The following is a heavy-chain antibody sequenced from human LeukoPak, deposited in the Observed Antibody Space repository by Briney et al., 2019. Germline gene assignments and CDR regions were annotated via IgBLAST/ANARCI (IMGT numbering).Heavy chain of an antibody. J-gene: IGHJ5*02. V-gene: IGHV4-39*07. D-gene: IGHD6-6*01. CDR2: IHHSGTT. CDR1: GGSISSSSYY. CDR3: ARGVGSSSPPS. Sequence: KASETLSLTCTVSGGSISSSSYYWGWIRQPPGKGLEWIGSIHHSGTTYYNSSLKSRVTILVDTSKNQFSVKLSSVTAADTAVYYCARGVGSSSPPSWGQGTLVTVSS.